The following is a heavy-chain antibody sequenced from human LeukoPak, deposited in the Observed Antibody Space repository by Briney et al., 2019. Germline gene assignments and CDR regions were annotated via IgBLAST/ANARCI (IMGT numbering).Heavy chain of an antibody. J-gene: IGHJ4*02. D-gene: IGHD5-24*01. CDR3: ARDLGWLQFDY. CDR2: INKDGSEK. CDR1: GFTFSSYW. Sequence: PGGSLRLSCAVSGFTFSSYWMSWVRQAPGKGLVWVANINKDGSEKYFVDSVKGRFTISRDNAKNSLYLQMNSLRVEDTAVYYCARDLGWLQFDYWGQGTLVTVSS. V-gene: IGHV3-7*04.